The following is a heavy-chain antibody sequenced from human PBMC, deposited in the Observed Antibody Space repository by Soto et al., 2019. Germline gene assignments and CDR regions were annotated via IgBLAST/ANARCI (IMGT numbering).Heavy chain of an antibody. CDR1: GYTFTSYA. J-gene: IGHJ3*02. CDR3: ARWGDYYDSSGYFYAFDI. D-gene: IGHD3-22*01. CDR2: INAGNGNT. V-gene: IGHV1-3*01. Sequence: ASVKVSCKASGYTFTSYAMHWVRQAPGQRLEWMGWINAGNGNTKYSQKFQGRVTITRGTSASTAYMELSSLRSEDTAVYYCARWGDYYDSSGYFYAFDIWGQGTMVTVSS.